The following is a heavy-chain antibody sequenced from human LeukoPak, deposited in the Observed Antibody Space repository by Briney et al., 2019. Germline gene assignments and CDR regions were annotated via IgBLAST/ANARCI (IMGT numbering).Heavy chain of an antibody. CDR3: ARDLAADYGDY. J-gene: IGHJ4*02. CDR2: INPTSGGA. CDR1: GYIFTGYY. D-gene: IGHD2-15*01. Sequence: ASVKVSCKDSGYIFTGYYMHWVRQAPGQGLELMGWINPTSGGADYAQKFQGRVTMTRDTSISTAYMELSRLTSDDTAVYYCARDLAADYGDYWGQGTLVTVSS. V-gene: IGHV1-2*02.